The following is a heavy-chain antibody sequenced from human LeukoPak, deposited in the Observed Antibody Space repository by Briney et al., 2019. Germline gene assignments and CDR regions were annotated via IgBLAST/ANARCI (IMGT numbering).Heavy chain of an antibody. D-gene: IGHD2-2*02. V-gene: IGHV1-8*01. CDR3: ARGPIVVVPAAIFSYYYYGMDV. CDR2: MNPNSGNT. J-gene: IGHJ6*02. Sequence: ASVKVSCKASGYTFTSYDINWVRQATGQGLEWMRWMNPNSGNTGYAQKFQGRVTMTRNTSISTAYMELSSLRSEDTAVYYCARGPIVVVPAAIFSYYYYGMDVWGQGTTVTVSS. CDR1: GYTFTSYD.